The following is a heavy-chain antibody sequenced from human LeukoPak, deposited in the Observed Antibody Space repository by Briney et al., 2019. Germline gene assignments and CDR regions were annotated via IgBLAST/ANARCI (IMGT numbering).Heavy chain of an antibody. J-gene: IGHJ5*02. Sequence: SVKVSCKASGGTFSSYTISWVRQAPGQGLEWMGRIIPILGIANYALKFQGRVTITADKSTSTAYMELSSLRSEDTAVYYCARDRDYDFWSGRDPNWFDPWGQGTLVTVSS. CDR2: IIPILGIA. CDR1: GGTFSSYT. D-gene: IGHD3-3*01. CDR3: ARDRDYDFWSGRDPNWFDP. V-gene: IGHV1-69*04.